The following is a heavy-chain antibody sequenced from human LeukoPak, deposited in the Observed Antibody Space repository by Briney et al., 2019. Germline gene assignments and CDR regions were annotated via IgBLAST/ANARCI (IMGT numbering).Heavy chain of an antibody. CDR2: INSDGSST. Sequence: GGSLRLSCAASGFTFSSYWMHWVRQAPGKGLVWVSRINSDGSSTSYADSVKGRFTISRDNAKNTLYLQMNSLGAEDTAVYYCARVSSGWYYFDYWGQGTLVTVSS. CDR3: ARVSSGWYYFDY. J-gene: IGHJ4*02. V-gene: IGHV3-74*01. D-gene: IGHD6-19*01. CDR1: GFTFSSYW.